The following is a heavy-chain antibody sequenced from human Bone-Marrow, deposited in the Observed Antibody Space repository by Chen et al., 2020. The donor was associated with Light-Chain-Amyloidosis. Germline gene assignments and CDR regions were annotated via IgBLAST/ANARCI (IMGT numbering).Heavy chain of an antibody. CDR1: GFTFGDYA. CDR2: IRRKSYGGTT. V-gene: IGHV3-49*03. CDR3: TSGAAADKYYYGLDV. D-gene: IGHD6-13*01. Sequence: EVQLVEFGGDFVQPGRSLRLSCTGSGFTFGDYAVGWLRQAPGKGLEWVGFIRRKSYGGTTEYAASVKGRFTISRDDSISTAYLQMNSLRTDDTAVYSCTSGAAADKYYYGLDVWGQGTTVTVSS. J-gene: IGHJ6*02.